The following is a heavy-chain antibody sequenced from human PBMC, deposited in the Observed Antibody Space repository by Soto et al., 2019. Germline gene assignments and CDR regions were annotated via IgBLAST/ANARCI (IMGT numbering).Heavy chain of an antibody. J-gene: IGHJ5*02. Sequence: GGSLRLSCAASGFSFSSYAMSWVRQAPGKGLEWVSAVSGSGGSTYYADSVKGRFTISRDNSKNTLYLQMNSLRAEDTAVYYCAKDYGDSSGYYYGWFDPWGQGILVTVSS. CDR3: AKDYGDSSGYYYGWFDP. CDR1: GFSFSSYA. CDR2: VSGSGGST. V-gene: IGHV3-23*01. D-gene: IGHD3-22*01.